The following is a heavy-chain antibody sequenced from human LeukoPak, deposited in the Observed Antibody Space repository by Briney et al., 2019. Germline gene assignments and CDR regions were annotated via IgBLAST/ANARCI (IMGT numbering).Heavy chain of an antibody. J-gene: IGHJ6*02. D-gene: IGHD1-7*01. Sequence: GRSLRLSCAASGFTFSSYGMHWVRQAPGKGLEWVAVISYDGSNKYYADSVKGRFTISRDNSKNTLYLQMNSLRAEGTAVYYCAKDIGDNWNWDYYYYGMDVWGQGTTVTVSS. CDR1: GFTFSSYG. CDR3: AKDIGDNWNWDYYYYGMDV. V-gene: IGHV3-30*18. CDR2: ISYDGSNK.